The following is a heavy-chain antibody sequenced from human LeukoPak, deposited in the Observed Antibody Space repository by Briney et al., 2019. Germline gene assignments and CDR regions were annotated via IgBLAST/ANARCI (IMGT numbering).Heavy chain of an antibody. V-gene: IGHV3-21*01. CDR2: ISSSSSYI. CDR1: GFTFSSYS. J-gene: IGHJ4*02. CDR3: ARGSYYYDSTDGTEFDY. D-gene: IGHD3-22*01. Sequence: PGGSLRLSCAASGFTFSSYSMNWVRQAPGKGLEWVSSISSSSSYIYYADSVKGRFTISRDNAKNSLYLQMNSLRAEDTAVYYCARGSYYYDSTDGTEFDYWGQGTLVTVSS.